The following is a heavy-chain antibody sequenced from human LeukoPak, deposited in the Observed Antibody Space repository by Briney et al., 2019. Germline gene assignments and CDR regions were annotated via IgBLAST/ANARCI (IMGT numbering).Heavy chain of an antibody. CDR1: GGSISGYY. Sequence: SETLSLTCTVSGGSISGYYWSWIRQPPGKGLEWIGEINHSGSTNYNPSLKSRVTISVDTSKNQFSLKLSSVTAADTAVYYCARRGLRSIVDYWGQGTLVTVSS. J-gene: IGHJ4*02. V-gene: IGHV4-34*01. CDR3: ARRGLRSIVDY. D-gene: IGHD2-15*01. CDR2: INHSGST.